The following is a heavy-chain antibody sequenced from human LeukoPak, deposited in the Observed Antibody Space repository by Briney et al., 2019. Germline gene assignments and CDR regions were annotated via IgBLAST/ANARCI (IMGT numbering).Heavy chain of an antibody. CDR1: EFTVGSNY. D-gene: IGHD2-2*01. CDR3: ARDREDCSSTSCYDY. Sequence: GGSLRLSCAASEFTVGSNYMSWVREAPGKGVEWVSVIYSGGSTYYADSVKGRFTISRDNSKNTLYLQMNSLRAEDTAVYYCARDREDCSSTSCYDYWGQGTLVTVSS. V-gene: IGHV3-53*01. J-gene: IGHJ4*02. CDR2: IYSGGST.